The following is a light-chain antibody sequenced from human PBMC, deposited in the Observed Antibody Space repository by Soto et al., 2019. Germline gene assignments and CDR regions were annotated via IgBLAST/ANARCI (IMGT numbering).Light chain of an antibody. CDR3: QQTYSAPRA. CDR2: AAS. CDR1: LRIGTS. J-gene: IGKJ1*01. Sequence: DIQMTQSPSSLSASVGDRVTITCRASLRIGTSLNWFQQIPGKAPKLLIYAASSLQSGVPSRFTGSGSGTDFTLTISSLQPEDVASYYCQQTYSAPRAFGQGTRVDI. V-gene: IGKV1-39*01.